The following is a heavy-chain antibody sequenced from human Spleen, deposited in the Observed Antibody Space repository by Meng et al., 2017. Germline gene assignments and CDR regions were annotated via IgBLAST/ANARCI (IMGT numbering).Heavy chain of an antibody. CDR1: GYTFTSYY. CDR3: ARRKGDYYSGYDFFDY. V-gene: IGHV1-46*01. CDR2: INPSGGST. J-gene: IGHJ4*02. Sequence: ASVKVSCKASGYTFTSYYMHWVRQAPGQGLEWMGIINPSGGSTRYAQKFQGRVTMTRDTSTSTVYMELSSLRSEDTAVYYCARRKGDYYSGYDFFDYWGQGTLVTVSS. D-gene: IGHD5-12*01.